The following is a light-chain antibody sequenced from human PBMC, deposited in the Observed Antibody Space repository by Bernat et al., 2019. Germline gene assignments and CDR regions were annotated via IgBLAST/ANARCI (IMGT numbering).Light chain of an antibody. CDR2: EVY. J-gene: IGLJ1*01. Sequence: QSALTQPPSASGSPGQSVTISCTGTSNDVGGYNYVSWYQQYPGKAPKLIIYEVYKRPSGVPDRFSGSKSGNTASLTVSGLQAEDEAEYSCSSNAGSHNYVFGTGTTVTVL. V-gene: IGLV2-8*01. CDR3: SSNAGSHNYV. CDR1: SNDVGGYNY.